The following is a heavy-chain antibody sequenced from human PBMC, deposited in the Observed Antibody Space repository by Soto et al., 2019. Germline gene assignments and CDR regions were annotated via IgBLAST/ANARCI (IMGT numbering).Heavy chain of an antibody. CDR2: IRSKANSYAT. Sequence: GGSLRLSCAASGFTFSGSAMHWVRQASGKGLEWVGRIRSKANSYATAYAASVKGRFTISRDDSKNTAYLQMNSLKTEDTAVYYCTREVVVVPAATRYYYYYYGMDVWGQGTTVTVSS. J-gene: IGHJ6*02. V-gene: IGHV3-73*01. CDR3: TREVVVVPAATRYYYYYYGMDV. D-gene: IGHD2-2*01. CDR1: GFTFSGSA.